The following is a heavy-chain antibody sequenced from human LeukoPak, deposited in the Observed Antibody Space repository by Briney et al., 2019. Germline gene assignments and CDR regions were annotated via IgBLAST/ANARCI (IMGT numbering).Heavy chain of an antibody. CDR2: VYNDGST. D-gene: IGHD3-9*01. Sequence: HAGGSLRLSCAASGFTVSSNYMSWVRQAPGKGLEWVSSVYNDGSTNYADSAKGRFTISRDNAKNSLYLQMNSLRADDTAVYYCARVGYDILTGPDAFDIWGQGTMVTVSS. CDR1: GFTVSSNY. V-gene: IGHV3-66*01. J-gene: IGHJ3*02. CDR3: ARVGYDILTGPDAFDI.